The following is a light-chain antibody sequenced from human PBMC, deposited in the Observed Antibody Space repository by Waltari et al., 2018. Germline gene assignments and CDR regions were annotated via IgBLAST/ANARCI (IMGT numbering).Light chain of an antibody. CDR3: MQALMTPNT. V-gene: IGKV2-28*01. CDR1: QSLLHDNGKNY. J-gene: IGKJ2*01. Sequence: EIVMTQSPLSLPVTPGEPASISCRSSQSLLHDNGKNYVDWYVLKPGQSPRLLISLGSNRASGVPDRFIGIGSDTDFTLRISRVEAEDFGVYYCMQALMTPNTFGQGTKLEI. CDR2: LGS.